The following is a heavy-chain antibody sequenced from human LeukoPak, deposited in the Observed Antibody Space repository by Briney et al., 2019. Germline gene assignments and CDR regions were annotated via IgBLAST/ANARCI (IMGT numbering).Heavy chain of an antibody. V-gene: IGHV1-46*01. CDR1: GYTFTGYY. Sequence: ASVKVSCKASGYTFTGYYMDWVRQAPGQGLEWMGIINPSGGSTSYAQKFQGRVTMTRDMSTSTVYMELSSLRSEDTAVYYCASLAGGNSESGDAFDIWGQGTMVTVSS. CDR3: ASLAGGNSESGDAFDI. D-gene: IGHD4-23*01. J-gene: IGHJ3*02. CDR2: INPSGGST.